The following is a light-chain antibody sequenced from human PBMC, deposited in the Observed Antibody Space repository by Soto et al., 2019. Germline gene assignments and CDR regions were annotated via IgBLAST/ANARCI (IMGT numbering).Light chain of an antibody. CDR3: HQYSDYFRT. V-gene: IGKV1-5*03. J-gene: IGKJ1*01. Sequence: DIQITQSPSTLSASVGDRVTITCRASQSISNRLAWYLQKPGKAPKLLIYKASTLESGVPSRFSGSGAGTEFTLTISGLQPDDFATDYCHQYSDYFRTFGQGTQVDIK. CDR1: QSISNR. CDR2: KAS.